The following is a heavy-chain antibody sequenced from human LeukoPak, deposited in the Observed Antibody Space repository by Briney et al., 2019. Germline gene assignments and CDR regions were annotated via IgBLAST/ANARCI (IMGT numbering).Heavy chain of an antibody. CDR2: INPSGGST. D-gene: IGHD2-2*01. CDR1: GYTFTSYY. J-gene: IGHJ4*02. Sequence: ASVKVSCKASGYTFTSYYMHWVRQAPGQGLEWMGIINPSGGSTSYPQKFQGRVTMTRDTSTSTVYMELSSLRSEDTAVYYCARGGGDGVVVPAAAAGPNFDYWGQGTLVTVSS. V-gene: IGHV1-46*01. CDR3: ARGGGDGVVVPAAAAGPNFDY.